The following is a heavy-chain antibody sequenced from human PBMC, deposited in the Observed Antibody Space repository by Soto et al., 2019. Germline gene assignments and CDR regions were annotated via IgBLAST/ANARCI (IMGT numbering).Heavy chain of an antibody. CDR2: IIPILGIA. Sequence: QVQLVQSGAEVKKPGSSVKVSCKSSGGTFSSYTISWVRQAPGQGLEWMGRIIPILGIANYAQKFQGRVTITADKSTSTAYMELSSLRSEDTAVYYCARELGSGWPDYWGQGTLVTVSS. J-gene: IGHJ4*02. D-gene: IGHD6-19*01. V-gene: IGHV1-69*08. CDR1: GGTFSSYT. CDR3: ARELGSGWPDY.